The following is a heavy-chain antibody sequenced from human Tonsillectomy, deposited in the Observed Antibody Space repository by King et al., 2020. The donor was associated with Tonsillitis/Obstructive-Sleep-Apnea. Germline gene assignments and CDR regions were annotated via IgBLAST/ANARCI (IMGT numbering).Heavy chain of an antibody. CDR3: AGFLPAWGAFDI. Sequence: QMQLQESGPGLVKPSETLSLTCTVSGGSISSYYWSWIRQPPGKGLEWIGYIYYSGSTNYNPSLKSRVTISVDTSKNQFSLKLSSVTAADTAVYYCAGFLPAWGAFDIWGQGTMVTVSS. V-gene: IGHV4-59*01. CDR2: IYYSGST. J-gene: IGHJ3*02. D-gene: IGHD3-16*01. CDR1: GGSISSYY.